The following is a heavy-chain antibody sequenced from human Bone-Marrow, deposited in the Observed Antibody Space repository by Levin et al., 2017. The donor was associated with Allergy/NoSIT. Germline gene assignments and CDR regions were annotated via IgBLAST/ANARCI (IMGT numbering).Heavy chain of an antibody. CDR3: AKFMIRGEDAFDI. J-gene: IGHJ3*02. Sequence: ASVKVSCTASGFTFSSYAMSWVRQAPGKGLEWVSAITSGGSTYSADSVKGRFTISRDNSKNTLYLQMNSLRAEDTAVYYCAKFMIRGEDAFDIWGQGTMVTVSS. CDR2: ITSGGST. CDR1: GFTFSSYA. V-gene: IGHV3-23*01. D-gene: IGHD3-10*01.